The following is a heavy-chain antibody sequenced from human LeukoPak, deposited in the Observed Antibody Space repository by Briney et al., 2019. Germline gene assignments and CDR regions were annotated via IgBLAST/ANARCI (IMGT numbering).Heavy chain of an antibody. CDR2: IYYSGST. CDR1: GGSISSSSYY. V-gene: IGHV4-39*07. Sequence: SETLSLTCTVSGGSISSSSYYWGWIRQPPGKGLEWIGSIYYSGSTYYNPSLKSRVTISVDTSKNQFSLKLSSVTAADTAVYYCARMVGYSYGLGYWGQGTLVTVSS. D-gene: IGHD5-18*01. J-gene: IGHJ4*02. CDR3: ARMVGYSYGLGY.